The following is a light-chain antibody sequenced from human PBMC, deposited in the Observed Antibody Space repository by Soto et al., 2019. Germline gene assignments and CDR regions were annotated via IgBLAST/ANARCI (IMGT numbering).Light chain of an antibody. V-gene: IGLV2-14*01. CDR1: SSDVGGYHY. CDR3: SSYTSSSTHVV. Sequence: QSALTQPDSVSGSPGQSITISCTGTSSDVGGYHYVSWYQQHPGKAPTLMIYDVSNRPSGVSNRFSGSKSGNTASLTISGLQAEDEADYYCSSYTSSSTHVVFGGGTQLTVL. J-gene: IGLJ2*01. CDR2: DVS.